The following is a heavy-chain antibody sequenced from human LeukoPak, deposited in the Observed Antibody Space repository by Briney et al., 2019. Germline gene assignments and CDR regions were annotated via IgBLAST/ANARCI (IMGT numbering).Heavy chain of an antibody. D-gene: IGHD2-21*01. Sequence: SETLSLTCTVSGGSISSGSYYWSWIRQPAGKGLEWIGRIYTSGSTNYNPSLKRRVTISVDTSKNQFSLKLSSVTAADTAVYYRARDRPSGGDCYLSYYFDYWGQGTLVTVSS. CDR2: IYTSGST. J-gene: IGHJ4*02. CDR1: GGSISSGSYY. V-gene: IGHV4-61*02. CDR3: ARDRPSGGDCYLSYYFDY.